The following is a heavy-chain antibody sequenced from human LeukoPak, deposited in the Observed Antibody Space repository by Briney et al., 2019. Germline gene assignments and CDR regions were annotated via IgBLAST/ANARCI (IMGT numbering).Heavy chain of an antibody. CDR2: LLDSVNT. J-gene: IGHJ4*02. CDR1: GGSISSHY. Sequence: PSETLSLTCTVSGGSISSHYWSWIRQTPGKGLEWIAYLLDSVNTKDNPSLQSRLTLSADTSKNQFSLLLSSVTAADTAVYYCATLKRGSIYGYFDFWGQGIQVTVSS. CDR3: ATLKRGSIYGYFDF. V-gene: IGHV4-59*11. D-gene: IGHD5-18*01.